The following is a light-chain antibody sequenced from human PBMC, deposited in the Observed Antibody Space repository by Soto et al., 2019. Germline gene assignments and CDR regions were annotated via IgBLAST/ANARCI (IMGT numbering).Light chain of an antibody. Sequence: QSVLTQPPSVSGAPGQRVTISCTGSSCNIGAGYDVHWYQQLPGTAPTLLISGNTDRPSGVPDRFSGSKSGTSASLAITGLQTEDEADYYCQSFDRSLTPWVFGGGTKLTVL. CDR1: SCNIGAGYD. J-gene: IGLJ3*02. CDR2: GNT. V-gene: IGLV1-40*01. CDR3: QSFDRSLTPWV.